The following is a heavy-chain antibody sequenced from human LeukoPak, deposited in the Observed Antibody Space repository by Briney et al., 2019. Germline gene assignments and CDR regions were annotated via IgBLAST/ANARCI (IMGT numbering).Heavy chain of an antibody. CDR1: GGSISSYY. CDR2: IYYSGST. V-gene: IGHV4-59*12. CDR3: ARGIAVAVDY. D-gene: IGHD6-19*01. Sequence: SETLSLTCTVSGGSISSYYWSWIRQPPGKGLEWIGYIYYSGSTNYNPSLKSRVTISVDTSKNQFSLKLSSVTAADTAAYYCARGIAVAVDYWGQGTLVTVSS. J-gene: IGHJ4*02.